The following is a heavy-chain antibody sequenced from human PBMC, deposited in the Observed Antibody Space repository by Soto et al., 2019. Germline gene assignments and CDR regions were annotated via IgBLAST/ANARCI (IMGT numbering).Heavy chain of an antibody. V-gene: IGHV3-23*01. D-gene: IGHD1-26*01. CDR3: AKYETDSGRYYIDY. CDR2: ISGIGGST. CDR1: GFTFSSYA. J-gene: IGHJ4*02. Sequence: RLSCAASGFTFSSYAMSWVRQAPGKGLEWVSAISGIGGSTYYADSGKGRFTLSRDHSKNTLYLQMNSLRAADTAVYYCAKYETDSGRYYIDYWVQGTLVTVS.